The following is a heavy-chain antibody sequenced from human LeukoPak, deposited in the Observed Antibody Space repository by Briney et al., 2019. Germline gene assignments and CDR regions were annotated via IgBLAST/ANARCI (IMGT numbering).Heavy chain of an antibody. J-gene: IGHJ4*02. D-gene: IGHD6-25*01. CDR2: IYTGDPDT. Sequence: GSSLQISCKGSGYSFSTYWIGWVRQMPGKGLEWMGIIYTGDPDTRYSPSFQGHVTISADKSISTAYLQWSSLKASDTAMYYCATHRGIAAAAIFDFWGQGTLVTVSS. CDR1: GYSFSTYW. V-gene: IGHV5-51*01. CDR3: ATHRGIAAAAIFDF.